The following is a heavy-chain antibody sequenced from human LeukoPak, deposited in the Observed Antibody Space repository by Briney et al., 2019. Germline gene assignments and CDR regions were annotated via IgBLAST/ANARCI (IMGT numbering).Heavy chain of an antibody. CDR1: GGSISSSSYY. CDR3: ASLQGPIRWELQNCFDP. Sequence: SETLSLTCTVSGGSISSSSYYWGWIRQPPGKGLEWIGSIYYSGSTYYNPSLKSRVTISVDTSKNQFSLKLSSVTAADTAVYYCASLQGPIRWELQNCFDPWGQGTLVTVSS. CDR2: IYYSGST. V-gene: IGHV4-39*01. D-gene: IGHD1-26*01. J-gene: IGHJ5*02.